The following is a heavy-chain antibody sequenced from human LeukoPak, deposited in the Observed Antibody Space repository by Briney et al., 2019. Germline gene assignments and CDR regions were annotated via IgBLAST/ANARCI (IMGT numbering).Heavy chain of an antibody. J-gene: IGHJ4*02. CDR2: ISGSGGST. CDR1: GFTFSNYA. Sequence: GGSLRLSCAASGFTFSNYAMHWVRQAPGKGLEWVSAISGSGGSTYYADSVKGRFTISRDNSKNTLYLQMNSLRAEDTAVYYCAGGGVVLTGDYWGQGTLVTVSS. V-gene: IGHV3-23*01. D-gene: IGHD3-3*01. CDR3: AGGGVVLTGDY.